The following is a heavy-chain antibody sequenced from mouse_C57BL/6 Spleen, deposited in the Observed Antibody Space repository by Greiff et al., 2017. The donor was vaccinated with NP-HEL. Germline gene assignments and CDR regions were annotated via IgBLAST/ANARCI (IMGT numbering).Heavy chain of an antibody. CDR3: RRQLRLPYYFDY. Sequence: QVQLKQPGAELVKPGASVKLSCKASGYTFTSYWMQWVKQRPGQGLEWIGEIDPSDSYTNYNQKFKGKATLTVDTSSSTAYMQLSSLTSEDSAVYYCRRQLRLPYYFDYWGQGTTLTVSS. CDR2: IDPSDSYT. J-gene: IGHJ2*01. D-gene: IGHD3-2*02. CDR1: GYTFTSYW. V-gene: IGHV1-50*01.